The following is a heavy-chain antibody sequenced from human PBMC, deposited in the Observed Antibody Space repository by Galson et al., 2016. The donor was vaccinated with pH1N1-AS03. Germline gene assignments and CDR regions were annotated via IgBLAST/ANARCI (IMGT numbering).Heavy chain of an antibody. Sequence: SVKVSCKASGYIFTGFYVHWVRQAPGQGLEWMGWINPNNGVTNYAQKFQAWVTMTGDTSISTAYLELYGLKSDDMAVYYCARDPRGPCSSATCATTYYFGMDVWGQGTTVIVSS. D-gene: IGHD2/OR15-2a*01. V-gene: IGHV1-2*04. J-gene: IGHJ6*02. CDR3: ARDPRGPCSSATCATTYYFGMDV. CDR2: INPNNGVT. CDR1: GYIFTGFY.